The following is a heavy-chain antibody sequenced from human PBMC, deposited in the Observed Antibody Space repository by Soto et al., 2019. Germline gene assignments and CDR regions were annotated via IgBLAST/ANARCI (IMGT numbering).Heavy chain of an antibody. D-gene: IGHD3-9*01. V-gene: IGHV3-21*01. CDR2: IDTTSNYI. CDR1: GFTFYSFS. J-gene: IGHJ6*03. Sequence: EVQLVEPGGGLLKPGESLRLSCAASGFTFYSFSLNWVRQAAGRGPEWASSIDTTSNYIYYADSVRGRFTISRDNAKDSLYLQMYSLRAEDTAVYYCVRDIGQYFRSGYMDVWGRGTTVTVSS. CDR3: VRDIGQYFRSGYMDV.